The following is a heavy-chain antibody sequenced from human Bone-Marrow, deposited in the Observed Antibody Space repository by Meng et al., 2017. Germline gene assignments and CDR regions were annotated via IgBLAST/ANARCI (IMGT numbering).Heavy chain of an antibody. D-gene: IGHD6-13*01. CDR3: ATDPALAAAAQGTNDSFDI. Sequence: GESLKISCAASGFTFSSYWMHWVRQAPGKGLVWVSRINSDGSSTSYAGSVKGRFTISRDNSKNTLYLQMNSLRAEDTAVYYCATDPALAAAAQGTNDSFDIWGQGTMVTVSS. CDR2: INSDGSST. V-gene: IGHV3-74*01. CDR1: GFTFSSYW. J-gene: IGHJ3*02.